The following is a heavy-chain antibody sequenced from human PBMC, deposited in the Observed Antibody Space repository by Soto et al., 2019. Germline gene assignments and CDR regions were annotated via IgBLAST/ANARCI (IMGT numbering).Heavy chain of an antibody. D-gene: IGHD3-16*01. Sequence: QITLKESCPTLVKPTQTLTLTCTFSGFSLSTSGVGWGWIRQPQAKDLEWLALIYWNDDKRYSPSLKSRLTITKATSKNQVVLTMTTMDPVDTATYYCAHRGDLFYYGMDVWGQGTTVTVS. CDR3: AHRGDLFYYGMDV. V-gene: IGHV2-5*01. CDR1: GFSLSTSGVG. J-gene: IGHJ6*02. CDR2: IYWNDDK.